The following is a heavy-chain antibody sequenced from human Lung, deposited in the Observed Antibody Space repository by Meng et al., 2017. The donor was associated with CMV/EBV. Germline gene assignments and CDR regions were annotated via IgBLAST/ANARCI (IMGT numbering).Heavy chain of an antibody. CDR2: IRNDESDK. CDR3: AKDDPVFHY. Sequence: QGRLVEVGGGVVQPRGSLRLSCAASGFTFSSYGMQWVRQAPGKGPEWVAFIRNDESDKYYGDSVKGRFTISRDTSKNTVDLQMNSLRTEDTAVYYCAKDDPVFHYWGQGTLVTVSS. CDR1: GFTFSSYG. J-gene: IGHJ4*02. V-gene: IGHV3-30*02.